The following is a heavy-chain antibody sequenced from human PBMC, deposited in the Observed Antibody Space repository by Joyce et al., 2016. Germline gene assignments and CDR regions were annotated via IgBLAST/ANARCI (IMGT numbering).Heavy chain of an antibody. Sequence: QVQLQESGPGLVKPSETLSLTCTVSGGSISIHYWSWIRQPPGKRLEWMGYIYYSGSTNYNPSLKSRVTISVDTSKNQFSLKPRSVSAADTAVYYCARGLGTPYGMDVWGQGTTVTVSS. CDR3: ARGLGTPYGMDV. CDR1: GGSISIHY. D-gene: IGHD7-27*01. V-gene: IGHV4-59*11. CDR2: IYYSGST. J-gene: IGHJ6*02.